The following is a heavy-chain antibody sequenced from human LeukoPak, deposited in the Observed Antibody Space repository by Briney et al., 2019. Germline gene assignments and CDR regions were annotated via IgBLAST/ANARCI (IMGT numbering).Heavy chain of an antibody. J-gene: IGHJ4*02. Sequence: PSETLSLTCAVYGGSFSGYYWSWIRQPPGKGLEWIGEINHSGSTNYNPSLKSRVTISVDTSKNQFSLKLSSVTAADTAVYYCAGNDGSYHGRDDYWGQGTLVTVSS. CDR3: AGNDGSYHGRDDY. V-gene: IGHV4-34*01. CDR1: GGSFSGYY. CDR2: INHSGST. D-gene: IGHD1-26*01.